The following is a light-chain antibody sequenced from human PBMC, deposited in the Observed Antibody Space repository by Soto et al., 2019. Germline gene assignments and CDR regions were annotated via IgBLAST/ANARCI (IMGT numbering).Light chain of an antibody. J-gene: IGKJ1*01. CDR1: QDISNY. V-gene: IGKV1-16*02. CDR2: GAS. Sequence: DLQMTQSPSSLSASVGDRVTITCRASQDISNYLVWFQQKPGKAPKPLIYGASSLITGVPSKFSGSGFGTEFTLTITSLQPEDLATDYCQQYSTYPWTFGQGTKVEIK. CDR3: QQYSTYPWT.